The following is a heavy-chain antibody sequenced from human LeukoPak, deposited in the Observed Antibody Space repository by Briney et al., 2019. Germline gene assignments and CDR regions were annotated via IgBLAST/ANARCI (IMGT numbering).Heavy chain of an antibody. CDR2: INHSGSI. Sequence: PSETLSLTCAVYGGSFSGYYWSWIRQPQGKGREWIGEINHSGSINYNPSLKSRVTISVDTSKNQFSLKLSSVTAADTAVYYCARSRWIQLWLDYWGQGTLVTVSS. CDR1: GGSFSGYY. CDR3: ARSRWIQLWLDY. V-gene: IGHV4-34*01. D-gene: IGHD5-18*01. J-gene: IGHJ4*02.